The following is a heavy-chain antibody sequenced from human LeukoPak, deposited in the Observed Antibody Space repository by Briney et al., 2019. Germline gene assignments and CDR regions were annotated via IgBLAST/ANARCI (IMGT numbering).Heavy chain of an antibody. D-gene: IGHD5-24*01. CDR3: ARQAAQEMATIWFLDY. J-gene: IGHJ4*02. Sequence: SETLSLTCTVSGGSISSYYWSWIRQPAGKGLEWIGRIYTSGSTNYNPSLKSRVTMSVDTSKNQFSLKLSSVTAADTAVYYCARQAAQEMATIWFLDYWGQGTLVTVSS. CDR2: IYTSGST. CDR1: GGSISSYY. V-gene: IGHV4-4*07.